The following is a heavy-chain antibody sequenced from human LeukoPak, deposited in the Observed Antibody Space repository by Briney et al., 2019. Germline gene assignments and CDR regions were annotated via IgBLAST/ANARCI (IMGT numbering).Heavy chain of an antibody. V-gene: IGHV3-48*03. CDR2: ISSSGSTI. D-gene: IGHD2-8*01. CDR1: GFTFSSYE. CDR3: AREANGPRGTDFDY. Sequence: GGSLRLSCAASGFTFSSYEMNWVRQAPGKGLEWVSYISSSGSTIYYADSVKGRFTISRDNAKNSLYLRMNSLRAEDTAVYYCAREANGPRGTDFDYWGQGTLVTVSS. J-gene: IGHJ4*02.